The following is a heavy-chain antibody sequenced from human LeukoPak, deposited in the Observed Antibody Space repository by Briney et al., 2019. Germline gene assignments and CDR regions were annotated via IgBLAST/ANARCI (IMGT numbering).Heavy chain of an antibody. CDR3: ARGREVAGTVGY. CDR1: GYTFTAYY. CDR2: INTISGGT. J-gene: IGHJ4*01. Sequence: ASVKVSCKASGYTFTAYYIHWVRQAPGQGLEGIGWINTISGGTNYAQKFQGRVTMTRDTSISTAYMELSRLTPDDTAVYYCARGREVAGTVGYWGHGTLVTVSS. D-gene: IGHD6-19*01. V-gene: IGHV1-2*02.